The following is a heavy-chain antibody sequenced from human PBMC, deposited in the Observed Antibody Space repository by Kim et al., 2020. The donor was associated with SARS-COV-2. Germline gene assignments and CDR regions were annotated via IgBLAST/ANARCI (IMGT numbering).Heavy chain of an antibody. CDR2: ISSNGQST. Sequence: GGSLRLSCAASGFVFSNYAVHWVRQAPGKGLEYVSAISSNGQSTYYGNSVKGRFTISRDNSKDTLYLQMGSLGVEEMAVYYCAREGYYYGSGSYYFYFDSWGQGTLVTVSS. CDR1: GFVFSNYA. J-gene: IGHJ4*02. V-gene: IGHV3-64*01. D-gene: IGHD3-10*01. CDR3: AREGYYYGSGSYYFYFDS.